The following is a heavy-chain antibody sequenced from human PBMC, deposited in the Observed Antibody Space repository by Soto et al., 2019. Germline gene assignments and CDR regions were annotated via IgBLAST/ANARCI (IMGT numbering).Heavy chain of an antibody. Sequence: PSETLALTCTVSGGSISSGGYYWSWIRQHPGKGLEWIGYIYYSGSTYYNPSLKSRVTISVDTSKNQFSLKLSSVTAADTAVYYCASSRYDYVWGSYRPRNWFDPWGQGNMVTVYS. CDR1: GGSISSGGYY. D-gene: IGHD3-16*02. CDR3: ASSRYDYVWGSYRPRNWFDP. CDR2: IYYSGST. V-gene: IGHV4-31*03. J-gene: IGHJ5*02.